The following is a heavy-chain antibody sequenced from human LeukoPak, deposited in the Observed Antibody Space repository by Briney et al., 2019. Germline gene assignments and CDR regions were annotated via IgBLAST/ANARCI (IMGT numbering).Heavy chain of an antibody. CDR2: IYTSGST. D-gene: IGHD2-15*01. CDR3: ARDPPVVVAATPEAPP. V-gene: IGHV4-4*07. CDR1: GGSISSYY. J-gene: IGHJ5*02. Sequence: PSETLSLTCTVSGGSISSYYWSWIRQPAGKGLEWIGRIYTSGSTNYNPSLKSRVTMSVDTSKNQFSLKLSSVTAADTAVYYCARDPPVVVAATPEAPPWGQGTLVTVSS.